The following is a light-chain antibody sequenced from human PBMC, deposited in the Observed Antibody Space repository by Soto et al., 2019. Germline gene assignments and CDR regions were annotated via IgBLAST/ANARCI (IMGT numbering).Light chain of an antibody. CDR2: EVS. Sequence: QSVLTQPASVSVSPGQSITISCTGTSSDVGGYNYVSWYQQHPGKAPKLMIYEVSNRPSGVSDRFSGSKSGNTASLTISGLQAEGEADYYCGSYTSSRIYVFGAGTKVTVL. CDR1: SSDVGGYNY. J-gene: IGLJ1*01. V-gene: IGLV2-14*01. CDR3: GSYTSSRIYV.